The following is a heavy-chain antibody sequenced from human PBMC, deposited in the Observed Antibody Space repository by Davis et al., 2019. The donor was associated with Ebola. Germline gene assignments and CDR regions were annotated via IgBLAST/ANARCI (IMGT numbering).Heavy chain of an antibody. CDR3: ARVFDSGSLFYMDV. CDR1: GFTFSSYS. J-gene: IGHJ6*03. D-gene: IGHD1-26*01. Sequence: PGGSLRLSCAASGFTFSSYSMNWVRQAPGKGLEWVSSISSSSSYIYYADSVKGRFTISRDNAKNSLFLQMNSLRDEDTAVYYCARVFDSGSLFYMDVWGKGTTVTVTS. V-gene: IGHV3-21*01. CDR2: ISSSSSYI.